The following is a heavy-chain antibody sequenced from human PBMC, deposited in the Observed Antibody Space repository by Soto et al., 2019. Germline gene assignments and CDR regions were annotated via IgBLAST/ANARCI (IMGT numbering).Heavy chain of an antibody. CDR3: ARSGYSFAWGY. D-gene: IGHD5-18*01. V-gene: IGHV3-53*01. CDR1: GFLVNSAY. J-gene: IGHJ4*02. Sequence: EVQLVESGGGLIPPGGSLRLSCAASGFLVNSAYMTWVRQAPGKGLEWLSMINSDGSTLYAESVKGRFTISRDNSKNRRDFHMTSLWAEDRAMYYCARSGYSFAWGYWGQGALVIGSS. CDR2: INSDGST.